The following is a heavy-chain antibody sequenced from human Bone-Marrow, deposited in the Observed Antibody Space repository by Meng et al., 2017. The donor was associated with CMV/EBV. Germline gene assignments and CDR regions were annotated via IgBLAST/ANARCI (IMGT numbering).Heavy chain of an antibody. CDR3: ARVTGGPEDWYFDL. Sequence: GGPLRLSCAGSGFTFSSHWMSWVRQAPGKGLEWVANIKEDGSEKYYVDSVKGRFTISRDNAKNSLYLQMNSLRAEDTAVYYCARVTGGPEDWYFDLWGRGTLVTVSS. J-gene: IGHJ2*01. CDR1: GFTFSSHW. D-gene: IGHD2-15*01. CDR2: IKEDGSEK. V-gene: IGHV3-7*01.